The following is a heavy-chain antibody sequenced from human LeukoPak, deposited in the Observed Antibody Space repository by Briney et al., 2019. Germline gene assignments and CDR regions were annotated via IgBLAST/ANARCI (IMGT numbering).Heavy chain of an antibody. J-gene: IGHJ4*02. Sequence: PGGSLRLSCAASGFTFSRYAMSWVRQAPGKGLEWGSGVSGSGGSTYYADSVKGRFTISRDNSKNTLYLQMNSLRAEDTAVYYCAKDLDIVATITGNWGQGTLVTVSS. D-gene: IGHD5-12*01. V-gene: IGHV3-23*01. CDR1: GFTFSRYA. CDR2: VSGSGGST. CDR3: AKDLDIVATITGN.